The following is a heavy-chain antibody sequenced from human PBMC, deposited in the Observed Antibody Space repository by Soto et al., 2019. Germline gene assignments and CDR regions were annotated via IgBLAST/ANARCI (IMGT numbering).Heavy chain of an antibody. J-gene: IGHJ6*02. Sequence: QVQLVESGGGVVQPGRSLRLSCAASGFTFSSYGMHWVRQAPGKGLEWVAVISYDGSNKYYADSVKGRFTISRDNSKNTMYMQMNSLRADDTAVYYCAKILHLGDYAYYYYGMDVWGQGTTVTVSS. CDR1: GFTFSSYG. V-gene: IGHV3-30*18. D-gene: IGHD4-17*01. CDR2: ISYDGSNK. CDR3: AKILHLGDYAYYYYGMDV.